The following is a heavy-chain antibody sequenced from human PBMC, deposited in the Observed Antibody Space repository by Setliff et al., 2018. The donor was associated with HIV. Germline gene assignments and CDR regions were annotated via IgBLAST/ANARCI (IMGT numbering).Heavy chain of an antibody. CDR3: ARALIYCTNGVCYHYYYMDV. V-gene: IGHV1-18*01. D-gene: IGHD2-8*01. CDR1: GYTFTSYG. Sequence: GASVKVSCKASGYTFTSYGISWVRQAPGQGLEWMGWISAYNGNTNYAQKLQGRVTMTTDTSTSTAYMELRSLRSDDTAVYYCARALIYCTNGVCYHYYYMDVWGKGTTVTVS. CDR2: ISAYNGNT. J-gene: IGHJ6*03.